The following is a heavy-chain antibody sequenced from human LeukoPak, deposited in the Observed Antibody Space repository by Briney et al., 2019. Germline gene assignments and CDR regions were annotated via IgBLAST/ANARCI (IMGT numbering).Heavy chain of an antibody. D-gene: IGHD3-10*01. CDR1: GGSISSYY. V-gene: IGHV4-59*01. CDR2: IYYSGST. J-gene: IGHJ4*02. Sequence: SETLSLTCTVSGGSISSYYWSWIRQPPGKGLEWIGYIYYSGSTNYNPSLKSRVTISLDTSKDQFSLRLSSVTAADTAVYYCARVTKGSGTDYWGQGTLVTVSS. CDR3: ARVTKGSGTDY.